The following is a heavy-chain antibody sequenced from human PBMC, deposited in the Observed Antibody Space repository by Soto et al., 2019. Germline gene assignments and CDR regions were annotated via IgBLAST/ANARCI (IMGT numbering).Heavy chain of an antibody. J-gene: IGHJ4*02. D-gene: IGHD3-10*01. CDR1: GFIVNDNY. V-gene: IGHV3-66*01. CDR2: IYSDDNT. Sequence: EVQLVESGGGLVQPGGSLRLSCASSGFIVNDNYMNWVRQAPGKGLEWVSIIYSDDNTYYADSVKGRFTVSRDSSENTVYLQMNSLRAEDTAVYYCARYGSGSLFLWGQGTLVTVSS. CDR3: ARYGSGSLFL.